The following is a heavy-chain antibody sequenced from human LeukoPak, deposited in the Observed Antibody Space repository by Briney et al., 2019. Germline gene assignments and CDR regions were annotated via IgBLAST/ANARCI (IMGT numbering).Heavy chain of an antibody. Sequence: PGGSLRLSCAASGFTFSSYWMHWVRQAPGKGLVWVSRINSDGSSITYADSVKGRFTISRDNARNTLYLQMNSLRAEDTAVYYCAREDSGAVALDYWGQGALVTVSS. CDR2: INSDGSSI. CDR1: GFTFSSYW. D-gene: IGHD6-19*01. CDR3: AREDSGAVALDY. J-gene: IGHJ4*02. V-gene: IGHV3-74*01.